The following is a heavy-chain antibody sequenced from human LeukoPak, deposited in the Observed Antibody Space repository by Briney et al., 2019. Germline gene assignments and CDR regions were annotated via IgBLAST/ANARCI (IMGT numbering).Heavy chain of an antibody. D-gene: IGHD5-18*01. Sequence: SETLSLTCAVYGGSFSGYYWSRIRQPPGKGLEWIGEINHSGSTNSNPSLKSRVTISVDTSKSQFSLRLSSVTAADTAVYYCARKGYSYGFFNYWGQGTLVTVSS. J-gene: IGHJ4*02. CDR1: GGSFSGYY. V-gene: IGHV4-34*01. CDR3: ARKGYSYGFFNY. CDR2: INHSGST.